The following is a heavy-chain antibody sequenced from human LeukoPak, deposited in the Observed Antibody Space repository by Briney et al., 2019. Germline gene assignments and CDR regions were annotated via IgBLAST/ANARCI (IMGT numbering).Heavy chain of an antibody. CDR1: GGSISSSSYY. J-gene: IGHJ3*02. Sequence: PSETLSLTCTVSGGSISSSSYYWGWIRQPPGKGLEWIGSIYYSGSTYYNPSLKSRVTISVDTSKNQFSLKLSSVTAADTAVYYCARHDPDYYDSSGPRGAFDIWGQGTMVTVSS. V-gene: IGHV4-39*01. CDR3: ARHDPDYYDSSGPRGAFDI. CDR2: IYYSGST. D-gene: IGHD3-22*01.